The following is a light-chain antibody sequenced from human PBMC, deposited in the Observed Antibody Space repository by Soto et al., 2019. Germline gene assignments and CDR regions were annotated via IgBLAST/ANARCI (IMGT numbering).Light chain of an antibody. CDR2: GAS. J-gene: IGKJ1*01. CDR3: QQYGSSPWT. CDR1: QSVSSSY. V-gene: IGKV3-20*01. Sequence: EIVLTQSPGTLSLSPGERATLSCRASQSVSSSYLAWYQQKPGQAPRLLIYGASSRATGIPDRFSGSGYGTDFTLNISRLEPEDFAVYYCQQYGSSPWTFGQGTKVEIK.